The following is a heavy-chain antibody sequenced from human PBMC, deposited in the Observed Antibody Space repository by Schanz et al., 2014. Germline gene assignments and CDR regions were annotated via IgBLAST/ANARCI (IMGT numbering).Heavy chain of an antibody. J-gene: IGHJ6*02. Sequence: EVRLVESGGGLVEPGGSLRLSCSGSGFTFSEVYMSWVRQAPGKGLEWVSAISGSGGSTYYADSVKGRFTISRDNSKNTLYLQMNSLRAEDTAVYYCRLWFGELYYGMDVWGQGTTVLVSS. CDR2: ISGSGGST. D-gene: IGHD3-10*01. CDR3: RLWFGELYYGMDV. V-gene: IGHV3-23*04. CDR1: GFTFSEVY.